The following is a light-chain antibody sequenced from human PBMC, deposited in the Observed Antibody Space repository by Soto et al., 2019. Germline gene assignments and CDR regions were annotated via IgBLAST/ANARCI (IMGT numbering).Light chain of an antibody. Sequence: AIQMTKSPSSLSASLGARLTIIGRASKPIGNDLGWYQQKPGKTPKLLIYATSTLQSGVPSRFSGSGSGTEFTLTISSLQPEDFATYYCLQDYNYPWTFGQGTKVEIK. CDR3: LQDYNYPWT. CDR1: KPIGND. J-gene: IGKJ1*01. V-gene: IGKV1-6*01. CDR2: ATS.